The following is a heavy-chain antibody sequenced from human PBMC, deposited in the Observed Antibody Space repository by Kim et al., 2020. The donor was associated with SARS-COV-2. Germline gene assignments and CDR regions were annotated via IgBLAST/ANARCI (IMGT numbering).Heavy chain of an antibody. J-gene: IGHJ6*02. Sequence: GGSLRLSCAASGFTFGDYAMHWVRQAPGKGLEWVSGISWNSGSIGYADSVKGRFTISRDNAKNSLYLQMNSLRAEDTALYYCAKVRYDYVWGRRWGMDVWGQGTTVTVSS. CDR1: GFTFGDYA. CDR3: AKVRYDYVWGRRWGMDV. CDR2: ISWNSGSI. V-gene: IGHV3-9*01. D-gene: IGHD3-16*01.